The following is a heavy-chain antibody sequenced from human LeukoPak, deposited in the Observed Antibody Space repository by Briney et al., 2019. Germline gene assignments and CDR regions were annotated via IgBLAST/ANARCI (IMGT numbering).Heavy chain of an antibody. CDR2: LISTSSYI. Sequence: PCGSLRLSCAASGFTFSSYSMNWVRQAPGKGLEWVSSLISTSSYIYYADSVKGRFTISRDNAKNSLYLQMNSLRAEDTAVYYCARARYGGGNSEGGFGYWGQGTLVTV. CDR1: GFTFSSYS. V-gene: IGHV3-21*01. J-gene: IGHJ4*02. D-gene: IGHD4-23*01. CDR3: ARARYGGGNSEGGFGY.